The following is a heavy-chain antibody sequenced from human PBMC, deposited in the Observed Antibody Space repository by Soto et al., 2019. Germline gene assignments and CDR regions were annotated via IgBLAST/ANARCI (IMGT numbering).Heavy chain of an antibody. J-gene: IGHJ4*02. CDR1: GGTFSSYA. V-gene: IGHV1-69*13. D-gene: IGHD3-22*01. Sequence: GASVKVSCKASGGTFSSYAISWVRQAPGQGLEWMGGIIPIFGTANYAQKFQGRVTITADESTSTAYMEMSSRRTEDTAVYYCAREGEHYDSSGYYYLRYFDYWGQGTLVTVSS. CDR2: IIPIFGTA. CDR3: AREGEHYDSSGYYYLRYFDY.